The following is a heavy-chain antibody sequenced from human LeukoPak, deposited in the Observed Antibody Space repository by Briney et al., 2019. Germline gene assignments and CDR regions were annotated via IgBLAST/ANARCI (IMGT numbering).Heavy chain of an antibody. D-gene: IGHD2-8*01. CDR1: GYTFTGYY. Sequence: ASVKVSCKASGYTFTGYYMHWVRQAPGQGLEWMGWINPNSGGTNYAQKFQGRVAMTRDTSISTVYMELSGLTSDDTALYYCARGPNHYYYMDFWGRGTTVSVSS. V-gene: IGHV1-2*02. J-gene: IGHJ6*03. CDR3: ARGPNHYYYMDF. CDR2: INPNSGGT.